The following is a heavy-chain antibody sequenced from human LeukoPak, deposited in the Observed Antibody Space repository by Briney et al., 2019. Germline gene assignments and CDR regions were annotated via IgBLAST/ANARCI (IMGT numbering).Heavy chain of an antibody. D-gene: IGHD3-10*01. CDR2: IIPIFGTA. Sequence: ASVKVSCKASGGTFSSYAISWVRQAPGQGLEWMGGIIPIFGTANYAQKFQGRVTITADESTSTAYMELSSLRSEDTAVYYCARVFGSGSYYPLRYYGMDVWGQGTTVTVSS. J-gene: IGHJ6*02. CDR3: ARVFGSGSYYPLRYYGMDV. CDR1: GGTFSSYA. V-gene: IGHV1-69*13.